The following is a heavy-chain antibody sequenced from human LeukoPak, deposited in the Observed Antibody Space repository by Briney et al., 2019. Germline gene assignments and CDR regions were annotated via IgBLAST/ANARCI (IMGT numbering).Heavy chain of an antibody. CDR1: GGTFSSYA. J-gene: IGHJ4*02. CDR2: IIPIFGTA. D-gene: IGHD5-24*01. CDR3: ARAKAVEMATNFDY. V-gene: IGHV1-69*06. Sequence: ASVKVSCKASGGTFSSYAISWVRQAPGQGLEWMGGIIPIFGTANYAQKFQGRVTITADKSTSTAYMELSSLRSDDTAVYYCARAKAVEMATNFDYWGQGTLVTVSS.